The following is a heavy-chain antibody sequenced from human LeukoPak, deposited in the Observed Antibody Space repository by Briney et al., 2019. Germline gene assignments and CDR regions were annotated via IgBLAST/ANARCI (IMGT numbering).Heavy chain of an antibody. V-gene: IGHV4-61*10. J-gene: IGHJ3*02. CDR3: ASITYYYGSGSRSKHDAFDI. D-gene: IGHD3-10*01. Sequence: SETLSLTCTVSGGSISSGSYYWSWIRQPAGKGLEWIGRIYSSGSTNYNPSFKSRVTISVDTSKKQFSLKLSSVTAADTAVYYCASITYYYGSGSRSKHDAFDIWGQGTMVTVSS. CDR1: GGSISSGSYY. CDR2: IYSSGST.